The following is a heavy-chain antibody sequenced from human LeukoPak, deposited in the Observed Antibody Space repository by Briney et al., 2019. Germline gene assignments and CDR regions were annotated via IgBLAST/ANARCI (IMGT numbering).Heavy chain of an antibody. CDR1: GFTFGDYA. J-gene: IGHJ4*02. V-gene: IGHV3-49*04. Sequence: GRSLRLSCTASGFTFGDYAMSWVRQAPGKGLEWVGFIRSKAYGGTTEYAASVKGRVAISRDDSKSIPYLQMNSLKTEDTAVYYCTRALYCSGGSCWPFDYWGQGTLVTVSS. CDR2: IRSKAYGGTT. CDR3: TRALYCSGGSCWPFDY. D-gene: IGHD2-15*01.